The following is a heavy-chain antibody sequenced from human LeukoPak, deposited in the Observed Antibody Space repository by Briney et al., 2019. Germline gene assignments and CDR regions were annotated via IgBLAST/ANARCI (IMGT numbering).Heavy chain of an antibody. CDR2: SNHSGST. J-gene: IGHJ5*02. CDR1: GGSFSGYY. Sequence: SETLSLTCAVYGGSFSGYYWSWIRQPPGKGLEWIGESNHSGSTNYNPSVKSRVTISVDTSKNQFSLKLSSVTAADTAVYYCARDLNYYGSGNWFDPWGQGTLATVSS. V-gene: IGHV4-34*01. CDR3: ARDLNYYGSGNWFDP. D-gene: IGHD3-10*01.